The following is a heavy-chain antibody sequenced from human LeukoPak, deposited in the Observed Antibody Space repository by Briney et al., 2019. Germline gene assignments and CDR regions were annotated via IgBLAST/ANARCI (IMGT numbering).Heavy chain of an antibody. D-gene: IGHD1-26*01. CDR3: AKDRWELLGYFDY. J-gene: IGHJ4*02. CDR1: GFTFRTYW. CDR2: INPDGSST. V-gene: IGHV3-74*01. Sequence: GGSLRLSCVASGFTFRTYWMYWVRHAPGKGLVWLSRINPDGSSTTYADSVKGRFTISRDNSKNTLYLQMNSLRAEDTAVYYCAKDRWELLGYFDYWGQGTLVTVSS.